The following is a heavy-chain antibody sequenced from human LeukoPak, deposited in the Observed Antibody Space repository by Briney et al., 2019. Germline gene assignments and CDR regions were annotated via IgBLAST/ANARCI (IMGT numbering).Heavy chain of an antibody. D-gene: IGHD5-18*01. V-gene: IGHV4-38-2*01. J-gene: IGHJ4*02. CDR2: IYHSGST. CDR3: AVKRAYTFWFAD. CDR1: GHSMHRDSD. Sequence: PSETMSLTCDLSGHSMHRDSDRGWIRQPPGKGLEWIGSIYHSGSTYYKPSLKSRATISVDTSKNRFSLKLTSVTAADTATYYCAVKRAYTFWFADWGQGALVTVSS.